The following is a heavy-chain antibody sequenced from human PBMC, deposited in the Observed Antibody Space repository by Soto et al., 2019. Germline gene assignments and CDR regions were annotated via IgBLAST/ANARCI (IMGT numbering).Heavy chain of an antibody. D-gene: IGHD4-17*01. CDR3: ARSNGDYGDY. J-gene: IGHJ4*02. CDR1: GDSITSYY. Sequence: LETLSLTCTVSGDSITSYYWIWIRQPPGKGLEWIGYIYYSGSTNYNPSLKSRVTISVDTSKNQFSLKLTSVTAADTAVYYCARSNGDYGDYLNQGTMVTV. CDR2: IYYSGST. V-gene: IGHV4-59*01.